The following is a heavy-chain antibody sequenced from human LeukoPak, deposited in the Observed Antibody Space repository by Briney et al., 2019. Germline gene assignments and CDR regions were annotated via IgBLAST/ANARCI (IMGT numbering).Heavy chain of an antibody. CDR1: GGSISSGSYY. CDR2: IYTSGST. D-gene: IGHD6-13*01. V-gene: IGHV4-61*02. J-gene: IGHJ4*02. Sequence: PSETLSLTCTVSGGSISSGSYYWSWIRQPAGKGLEWIGRIYTSGSTNYNPSLKSRVTISVDTSKNQFSLKLSSVTAADTAVYYCARRIARYSSSWYPYYFDYWGQGTLVTVSS. CDR3: ARRIARYSSSWYPYYFDY.